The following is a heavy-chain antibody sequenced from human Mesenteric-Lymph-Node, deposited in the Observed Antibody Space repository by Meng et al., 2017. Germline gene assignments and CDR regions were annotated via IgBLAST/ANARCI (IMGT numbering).Heavy chain of an antibody. Sequence: ASVKVSCKASGYTFTGYYMHWVRQAPGQGLEWMGRINPNSGGTNYAQKFQGRVTMTRDTSISTAYMELSSLRSEDTAVYYCARGVGWYYYYYGMDVWGQGTTVTVSS. CDR1: GYTFTGYY. J-gene: IGHJ6*02. CDR2: INPNSGGT. D-gene: IGHD6-19*01. CDR3: ARGVGWYYYYYGMDV. V-gene: IGHV1-2*06.